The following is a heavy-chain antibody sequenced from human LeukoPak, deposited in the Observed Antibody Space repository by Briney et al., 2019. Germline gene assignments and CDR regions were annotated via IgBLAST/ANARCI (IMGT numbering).Heavy chain of an antibody. J-gene: IGHJ4*02. CDR2: ISGSGGST. D-gene: IGHD3-16*02. CDR1: GFTFSSYA. V-gene: IGHV3-23*01. Sequence: PGGSLRLSCAASGFTFSSYAMSWVRQAPGKGLEWVSAISGSGGSTYYADSVKGRFTISRDNSKNTLYPQMNSLRAEDTAVYYCAKYMITFGGVIVGNYFDYWGQGTLVTVSS. CDR3: AKYMITFGGVIVGNYFDY.